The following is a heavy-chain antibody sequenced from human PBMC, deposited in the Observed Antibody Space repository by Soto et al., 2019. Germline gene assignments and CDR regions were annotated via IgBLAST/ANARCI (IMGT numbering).Heavy chain of an antibody. CDR2: IKQDGSEK. J-gene: IGHJ4*02. Sequence: EVQLVESGGGLVQPGGSLRLSCAASGFTFSSYWMSWVRQAPGNGLEWVANIKQDGSEKYYVDSVKGRFTISRDNAKNLLYLQMNILRAEDTAMYYCARDGYCSSTSCYDELDSQPAGGQGTMVTVSS. V-gene: IGHV3-7*03. CDR1: GFTFSSYW. D-gene: IGHD2-2*03. CDR3: ARDGYCSSTSCYDELDSQPA.